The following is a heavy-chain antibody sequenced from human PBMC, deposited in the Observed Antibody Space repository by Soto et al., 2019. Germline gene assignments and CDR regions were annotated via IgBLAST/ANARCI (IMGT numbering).Heavy chain of an antibody. CDR1: GYTFTSYY. J-gene: IGHJ4*02. Sequence: ASVKVSCKASGYTFTSYYMHWVRQAPGQGLEWMGIINPSGGSTSYAQKFQGRVTMTRDTSTSTVYMELSSLRSEDTAVYYCARVAHSLCSGGSCYSGYFDYWGQGTLVTVS. V-gene: IGHV1-46*01. D-gene: IGHD2-15*01. CDR3: ARVAHSLCSGGSCYSGYFDY. CDR2: INPSGGST.